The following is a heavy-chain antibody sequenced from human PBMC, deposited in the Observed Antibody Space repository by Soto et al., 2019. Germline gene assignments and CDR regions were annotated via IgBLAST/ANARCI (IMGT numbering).Heavy chain of an antibody. V-gene: IGHV3-48*01. CDR1: GFTFSSYS. D-gene: IGHD2-15*01. J-gene: IGHJ3*02. CDR2: ISSSSTTI. Sequence: EVQLMEAGGSLVQPGGSLRLSFAASGFTFSSYSMNWVRQAPGKGLEWLSYISSSSTTIYYADSMKGRFTISRDNAKNSLYLQMNSLRVEYTAVYYCARDHVVAPTTRSFDIWGQGTMFTVSS. CDR3: ARDHVVAPTTRSFDI.